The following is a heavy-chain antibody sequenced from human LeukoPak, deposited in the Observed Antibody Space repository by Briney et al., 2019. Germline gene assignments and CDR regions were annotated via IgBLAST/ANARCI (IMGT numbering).Heavy chain of an antibody. V-gene: IGHV4-34*01. CDR3: ARGYSSSWYVSYYYCWYGMDV. J-gene: IGHJ6*02. CDR1: GGSFSGYY. Sequence: PSETLSLTCAVYGGSFSGYYWSWIRQPPGKGLEWIGEINHSGSTNYNPSLKSRVTISVDTSKNQFSLKLSSVTAADTAVYYCARGYSSSWYVSYYYCWYGMDVWGQGTTVTVSS. CDR2: INHSGST. D-gene: IGHD6-13*01.